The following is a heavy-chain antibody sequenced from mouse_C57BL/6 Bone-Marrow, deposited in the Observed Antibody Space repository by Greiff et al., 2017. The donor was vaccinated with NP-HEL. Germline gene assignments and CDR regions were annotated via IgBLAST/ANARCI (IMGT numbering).Heavy chain of an antibody. CDR3: ASSYYGSSYGYWYFDV. D-gene: IGHD1-1*01. J-gene: IGHJ1*03. V-gene: IGHV2-6*03. CDR2: IWSDGST. CDR1: GFSLTSYG. Sequence: VKLVESGPGLVAPSQSLSITCTVSGFSLTSYGVHWVRQPPGKGLEWLVVIWSDGSTTYNSALKSRPSISKDNSKSQFFLKMNSLQTDDAAMYYCASSYYGSSYGYWYFDVWGTGTTVTVSS.